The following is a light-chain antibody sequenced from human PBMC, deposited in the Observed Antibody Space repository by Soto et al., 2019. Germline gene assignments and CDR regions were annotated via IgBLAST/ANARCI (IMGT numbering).Light chain of an antibody. CDR2: GVS. V-gene: IGKV1-33*01. CDR3: QQNETFSGT. Sequence: GARVTITCQASQDISNSLNWYQQKPGKAPKLLIYGVSNLETGVPSRFSGSGSGTDFTFTISSLQPEDIATYYCQQNETFSGTFGPGTKVDI. J-gene: IGKJ1*01. CDR1: QDISNS.